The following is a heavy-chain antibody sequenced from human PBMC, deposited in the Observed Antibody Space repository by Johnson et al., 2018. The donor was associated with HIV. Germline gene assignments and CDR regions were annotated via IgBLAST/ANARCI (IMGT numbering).Heavy chain of an antibody. CDR1: GFTVSSNY. J-gene: IGHJ3*02. CDR3: ARGGSSSWYGSKYYAFDI. Sequence: EVQLVEYGGGLVQPGGSLRLSCAASGFTVSSNYMSWVRQAPGKGLEWVSVIYSGGSTYYADSVKGRFTISRDNSKNTLYLQMNSLRAEDTAVYYCARGGSSSWYGSKYYAFDIWGQGTMVTVSS. V-gene: IGHV3-66*01. D-gene: IGHD6-13*01. CDR2: IYSGGST.